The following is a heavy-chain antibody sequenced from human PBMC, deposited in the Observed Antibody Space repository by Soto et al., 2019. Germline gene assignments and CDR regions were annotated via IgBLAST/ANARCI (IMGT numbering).Heavy chain of an antibody. CDR2: IYYSGST. J-gene: IGHJ4*02. CDR1: GGSISSYY. Sequence: PSETMSLTCTVSGGSISSYYWSWIRQPPGKGLEWIGYIYYSGSTNYNPSLKSRVTISVDTSKNQFSLKLSSVTAADTAVYYCARVGSGSYYFDFWLQGTLVTVSS. V-gene: IGHV4-59*01. CDR3: ARVGSGSYYFDF. D-gene: IGHD1-26*01.